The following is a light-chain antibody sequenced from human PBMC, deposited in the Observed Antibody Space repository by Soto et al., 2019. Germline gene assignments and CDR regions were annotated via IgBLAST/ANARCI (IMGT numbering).Light chain of an antibody. CDR2: DAY. Sequence: VLPQFPVALSVSLWKRATLSCRASQSFRGLLASYQQKPPQAPRLLIYDAYNRATGIPPRFSGSGSGTDFTLTISSLEPEDSAVYYCQQRHMWPITFGQGTRLEI. V-gene: IGKV3-11*01. CDR1: QSFRGL. CDR3: QQRHMWPIT. J-gene: IGKJ5*01.